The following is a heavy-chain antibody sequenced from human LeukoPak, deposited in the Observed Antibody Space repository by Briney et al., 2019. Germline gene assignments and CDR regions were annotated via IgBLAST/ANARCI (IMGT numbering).Heavy chain of an antibody. CDR3: ARGSYYYYYDSSGYEGTGFDY. J-gene: IGHJ4*02. D-gene: IGHD3-22*01. CDR1: GGSISSYY. CDR2: IHTSGST. Sequence: SETLSLTCTVSGGSISSYYWSWIRQPAGKGLEWIGRIHTSGSTSYNPSLKSRVTMSVDTSKNQFSLKLSSVTAADTAVYYCARGSYYYYYDSSGYEGTGFDYWGQGTLVTVSS. V-gene: IGHV4-4*07.